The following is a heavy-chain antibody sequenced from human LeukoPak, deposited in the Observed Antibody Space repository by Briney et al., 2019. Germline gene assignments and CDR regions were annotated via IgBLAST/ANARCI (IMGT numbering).Heavy chain of an antibody. J-gene: IGHJ3*01. V-gene: IGHV3-74*01. CDR1: GFTFSSYW. CDR2: INSDGSST. D-gene: IGHD3-22*01. Sequence: GGSLRLSCAASGFTFSSYWMHWVRQAPGKGLVWVSRINSDGSSTSYADSVKGRFTISRDNAKNTLYLQMNRLRAEDTAVYYCASDTYYYDSSGYYRDAFDVWGQGTMVTVSS. CDR3: ASDTYYYDSSGYYRDAFDV.